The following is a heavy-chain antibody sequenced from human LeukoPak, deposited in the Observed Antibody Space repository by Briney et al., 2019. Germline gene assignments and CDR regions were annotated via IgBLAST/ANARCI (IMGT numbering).Heavy chain of an antibody. D-gene: IGHD1-26*01. CDR1: GFTFSSYW. V-gene: IGHV3-74*01. CDR2: INSDGSST. CDR3: ARGDLRRAIDY. J-gene: IGHJ4*02. Sequence: PGGSLRLSCAASGFTFSSYWMHWVRQAPGKGLVWVSRINSDGSSTSYADSVKGRFTISRDNAKNTLYLQMNSLRAEDTAVYYCARGDLRRAIDYWGPGTLVTVSS.